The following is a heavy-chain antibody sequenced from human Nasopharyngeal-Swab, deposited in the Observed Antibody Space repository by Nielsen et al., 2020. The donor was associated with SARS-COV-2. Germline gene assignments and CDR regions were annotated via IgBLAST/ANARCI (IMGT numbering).Heavy chain of an antibody. CDR3: ARDYYDSSGYYYFDY. V-gene: IGHV3-33*01. Sequence: GESLKIPCAASGFTFSSYDMHWVRQAPGKGLEWVAVIWYDGSNKYYADSVKGRFTISRDNSKNTLYLQMNSLRAEDTAVYYCARDYYDSSGYYYFDYWGQGTLVTVSS. J-gene: IGHJ4*02. CDR2: IWYDGSNK. D-gene: IGHD3-22*01. CDR1: GFTFSSYD.